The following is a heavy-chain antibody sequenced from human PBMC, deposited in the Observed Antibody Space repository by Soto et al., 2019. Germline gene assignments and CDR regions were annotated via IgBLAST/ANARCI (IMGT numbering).Heavy chain of an antibody. V-gene: IGHV2-5*02. CDR1: GFSLTTSGVS. Sequence: QITLKESGPALVRPTQTLTLTCTFSGFSLTTSGVSVAWIRQPPGKALEWLALIYWDDDTRYSPSLKTRLTITKDTSENQVALRMPNMDPVDTATYFCAHSRLPSSLTTSAEYFQHWGQGPLVTVSS. J-gene: IGHJ1*01. CDR2: IYWDDDT. CDR3: AHSRLPSSLTTSAEYFQH. D-gene: IGHD4-4*01.